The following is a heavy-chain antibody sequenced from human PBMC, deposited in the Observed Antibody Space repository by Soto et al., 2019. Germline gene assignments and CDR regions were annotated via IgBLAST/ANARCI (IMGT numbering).Heavy chain of an antibody. J-gene: IGHJ3*02. Sequence: GGSLRLSCAASGFICSSYDMSWVRQAPGKGLEWVSTILVDGRTFYVDSVKGRFTISRDSSKDTVYLQMNSLTAGDTALYYCAKATATGGGAFDICGQGTMVTVSS. CDR2: ILVDGRT. D-gene: IGHD2-8*02. V-gene: IGHV3-23*01. CDR3: AKATATGGGAFDI. CDR1: GFICSSYD.